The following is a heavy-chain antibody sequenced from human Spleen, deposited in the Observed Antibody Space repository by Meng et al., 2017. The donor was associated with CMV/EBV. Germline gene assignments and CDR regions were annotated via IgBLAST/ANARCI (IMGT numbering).Heavy chain of an antibody. CDR3: AREVVTGGWDFFDY. CDR1: GYTFTSYG. V-gene: IGHV1-18*01. CDR2: ISAYNGNT. J-gene: IGHJ4*02. Sequence: ASVKVSCKASGYTFTSYGISWVRQAPGQGLEWMGWISAYNGNTNYAQKFQGRVTITADKSTSTAYMELSSLRSEDTAVYYCAREVVTGGWDFFDYWGQGTLVTVSS. D-gene: IGHD6-19*01.